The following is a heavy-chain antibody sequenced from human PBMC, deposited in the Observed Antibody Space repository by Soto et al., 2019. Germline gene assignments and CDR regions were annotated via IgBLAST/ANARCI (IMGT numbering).Heavy chain of an antibody. D-gene: IGHD6-19*01. J-gene: IGHJ4*02. CDR2: VSSSGEST. V-gene: IGHV3-23*01. CDR1: GFSFSTYA. CDR3: ARIPHWLGGEYYFDF. Sequence: GGSLRLSCAASGFSFSTYAMSWVRQAPGKGLEWVSAVSSSGESTYYAGSLKGRFTVSRDNSKNTVSLQLNSLRAEDTAVYFCARIPHWLGGEYYFDFWGQGTVVTVSS.